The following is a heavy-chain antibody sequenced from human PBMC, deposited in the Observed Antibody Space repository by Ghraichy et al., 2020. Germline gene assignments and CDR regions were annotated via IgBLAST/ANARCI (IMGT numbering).Heavy chain of an antibody. Sequence: SETLSLTCTVSGGSISSYYWSWIRQPPGKGLEWIGYIYYSGSTNYNPSLKSRVTISVDTSKNQFSLKLSSVTAADTAVYYCARGPTPLYYDSSGYSYYFDYWGQGTLVTVSS. CDR1: GGSISSYY. CDR3: ARGPTPLYYDSSGYSYYFDY. J-gene: IGHJ4*02. CDR2: IYYSGST. V-gene: IGHV4-59*01. D-gene: IGHD3-22*01.